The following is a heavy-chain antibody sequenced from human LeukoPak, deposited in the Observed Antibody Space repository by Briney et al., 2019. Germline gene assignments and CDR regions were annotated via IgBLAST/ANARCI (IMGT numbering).Heavy chain of an antibody. Sequence: GGSLRLSCTASGFTFSSYAMHWVRQAPGKGLEWVAVISYDGSNKYYADSVKGRFTISRDNSKNTLYLQMNSLRAEDTAVYYCARSDYWGQGTLVTVSS. CDR1: GFTFSSYA. J-gene: IGHJ4*02. CDR3: ARSDY. CDR2: ISYDGSNK. V-gene: IGHV3-30*04.